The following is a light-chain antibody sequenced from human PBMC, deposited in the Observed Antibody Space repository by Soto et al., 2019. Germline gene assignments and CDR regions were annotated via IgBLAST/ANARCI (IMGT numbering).Light chain of an antibody. Sequence: LSLSSLSASVKDRITITCRASRDSGSYLSWYQQKPVKAPPLLIHGASSLQSGVPSRYSGSGSGTDFTLTISSLQPEDFATYYCQQGNCLPITFGQGTRLEI. J-gene: IGKJ5*01. CDR3: QQGNCLPIT. CDR1: RDSGSY. V-gene: IGKV1-39*01. CDR2: GAS.